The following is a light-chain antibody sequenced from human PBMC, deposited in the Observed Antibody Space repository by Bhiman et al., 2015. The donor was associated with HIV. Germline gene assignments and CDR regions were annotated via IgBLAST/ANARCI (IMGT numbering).Light chain of an antibody. CDR3: SSYSSKRLVL. V-gene: IGLV2-14*03. CDR2: DVT. Sequence: QSALTQPASMSGSPGQSITISCTGSKPDIGSYNYVSWYQQHPGRPPRLILYDVTHRPSGISSRFSGSQFDITAYLTISGLQAEDEADYFCSSYSSKRLVLFGGGTKLTVL. J-gene: IGLJ2*01. CDR1: KPDIGSYNY.